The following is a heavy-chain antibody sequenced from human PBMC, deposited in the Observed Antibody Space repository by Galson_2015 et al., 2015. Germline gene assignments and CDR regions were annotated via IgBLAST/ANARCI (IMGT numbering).Heavy chain of an antibody. Sequence: SVKVSCKAPGYSFTSDYISWVRQAPGQGLEWIGIINPNDDRTDYAQKFQGRVSMTTDTSTSTVYIELTSLRSEDTAIYYCARVGGSRWYFYFDSWGQGTLDTVSS. V-gene: IGHV1-46*01. J-gene: IGHJ4*02. CDR2: INPNDDRT. CDR1: GYSFTSDY. D-gene: IGHD6-13*01. CDR3: ARVGGSRWYFYFDS.